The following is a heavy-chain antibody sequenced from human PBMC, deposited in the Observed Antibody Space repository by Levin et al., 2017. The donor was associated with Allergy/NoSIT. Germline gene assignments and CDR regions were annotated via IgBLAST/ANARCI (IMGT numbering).Heavy chain of an antibody. D-gene: IGHD3-10*01. CDR3: AKHLRVLLWFGELFY. CDR2: ISGSGGST. CDR1: GFTFSSYA. V-gene: IGHV3-23*01. J-gene: IGHJ4*02. Sequence: GGSLRLSCAASGFTFSSYAMSWVRQAPGKGLEWVSAISGSGGSTYYADSVKGRFTISRDNSKNTLYLQMNSLRAEDTAVYYCAKHLRVLLWFGELFYWGQGTLVTVSS.